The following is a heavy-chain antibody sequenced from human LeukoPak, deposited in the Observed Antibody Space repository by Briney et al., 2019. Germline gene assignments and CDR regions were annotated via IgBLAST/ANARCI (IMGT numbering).Heavy chain of an antibody. J-gene: IGHJ3*02. CDR3: TKDPIVVVVAATVNDAFDI. CDR2: ISGSGGST. D-gene: IGHD2-15*01. Sequence: AGGSLRLSCAASGFTFSSYSMNWVRQAPGKGLEWISAISGSGGSTYYADSVKGRFTISRDNSKNTLYLQMNSLRAEDTAVYYCTKDPIVVVVAATVNDAFDIWGQGTLVTVSS. CDR1: GFTFSSYS. V-gene: IGHV3-23*01.